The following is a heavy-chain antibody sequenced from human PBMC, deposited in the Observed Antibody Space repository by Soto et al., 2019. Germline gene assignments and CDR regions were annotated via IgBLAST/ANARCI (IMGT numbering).Heavy chain of an antibody. V-gene: IGHV1-69*01. CDR2: IIPLFGTA. J-gene: IGHJ6*02. Sequence: QVQLVQSGAEVMKPGSSVRVSCKASGGTFDAYTITWVRQAPGQGLEWMGGIIPLFGTANYAQKSQGRVTITADESTTTAHMELSSLRSEDTAVYFCARLGTKAMDVWGQGTTVTISS. CDR3: ARLGTKAMDV. D-gene: IGHD2-2*01. CDR1: GGTFDAYT.